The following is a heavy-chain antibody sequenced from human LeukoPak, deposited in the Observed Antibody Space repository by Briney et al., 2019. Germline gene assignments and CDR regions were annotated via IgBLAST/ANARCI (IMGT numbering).Heavy chain of an antibody. CDR2: ISAYNGNT. D-gene: IGHD3-22*01. Sequence: ASVKVSXKASGYTFTSYGISWVRQAPGQGLEWMGWISAYNGNTNYAQKLQGRVTMTTDTSTSTAYMELRSLRSDDTAVYCCARGRNYYDSSGYYLGWGQGTLVTVSS. V-gene: IGHV1-18*01. CDR1: GYTFTSYG. CDR3: ARGRNYYDSSGYYLG. J-gene: IGHJ4*02.